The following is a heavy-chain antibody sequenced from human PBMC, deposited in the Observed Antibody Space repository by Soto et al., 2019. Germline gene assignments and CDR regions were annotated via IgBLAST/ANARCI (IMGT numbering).Heavy chain of an antibody. Sequence: QVQLVQSGAEVRKPGSSVKVSCKASGGTFSRHAISWVRQAPGQGLEWMGGIIPIFGTANHAQKFQGRVTIIADESTSTVYMELRSLRSDDMAVYYCARDQSGYSTYYYYGMDVWGQGTTVTVSS. CDR2: IIPIFGTA. J-gene: IGHJ6*02. CDR3: ARDQSGYSTYYYYGMDV. CDR1: GGTFSRHA. D-gene: IGHD3-3*01. V-gene: IGHV1-69*01.